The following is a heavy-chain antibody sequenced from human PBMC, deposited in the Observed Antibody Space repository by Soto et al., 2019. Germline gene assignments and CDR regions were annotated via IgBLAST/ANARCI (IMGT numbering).Heavy chain of an antibody. J-gene: IGHJ4*02. CDR2: IYFSGAT. Sequence: QVQLQEAGPGLVKPSETLALNCSVSGASVSSGDYYWSWIRQPPGMGLEWIGYIYFSGATSYDPSLKRRVSISIDTFKNHFSLKLKSVTAADTAVYYCVRVHADDSSGYDLDYWGQGLLVSVSS. CDR1: GASVSSGDYY. D-gene: IGHD6-19*01. V-gene: IGHV4-61*03. CDR3: VRVHADDSSGYDLDY.